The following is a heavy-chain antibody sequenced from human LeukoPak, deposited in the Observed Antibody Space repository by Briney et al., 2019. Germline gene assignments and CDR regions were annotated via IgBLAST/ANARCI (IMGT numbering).Heavy chain of an antibody. CDR3: ARAGRGWLQTFDY. J-gene: IGHJ4*02. Sequence: PSETLSLTCAVYGGSFNRFAWNWVRQPPGKGLEWIGEINHSAKTSYNPSLKSRVTISVDTSKNQFSLKLSSVTAADTAVYYCARAGRGWLQTFDYWGQGTLVTVSS. CDR1: GGSFNRFA. D-gene: IGHD5-24*01. CDR2: INHSAKT. V-gene: IGHV4-34*01.